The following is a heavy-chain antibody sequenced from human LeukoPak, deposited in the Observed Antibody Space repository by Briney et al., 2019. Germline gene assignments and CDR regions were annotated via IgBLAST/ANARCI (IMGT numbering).Heavy chain of an antibody. CDR3: ARSGIKMVRGVIIKSPYHMDV. V-gene: IGHV3-21*01. CDR2: ISSSSSYI. Sequence: GGSLRLSCVASGFTFSSYSMNWVRQAPGKGLEWVSSISSSSSYIYYADSVKGRFTISRDDAKNSLSLQMNSLRAEDTAVYYCARSGIKMVRGVIIKSPYHMDVWGKGTTVTVSS. J-gene: IGHJ6*03. CDR1: GFTFSSYS. D-gene: IGHD3-10*01.